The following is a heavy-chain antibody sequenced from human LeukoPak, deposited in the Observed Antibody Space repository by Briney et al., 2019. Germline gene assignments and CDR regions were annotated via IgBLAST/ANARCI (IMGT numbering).Heavy chain of an antibody. CDR1: GVSISSGDYY. D-gene: IGHD5-18*01. J-gene: IGHJ5*02. V-gene: IGHV4-30-4*01. CDR2: ISYSGST. Sequence: SQTLSLTCTVSGVSISSGDYYWSWIRQPPGKGLEWIGYISYSGSTNYNPSLKSRVTISVDTSKNQFSLKLSSVTAADTAVYYCARLSAYTYGPWGQGTLVTVSS. CDR3: ARLSAYTYGP.